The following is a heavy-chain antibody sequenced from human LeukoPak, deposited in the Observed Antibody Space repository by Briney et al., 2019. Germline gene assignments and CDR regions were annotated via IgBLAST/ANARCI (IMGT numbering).Heavy chain of an antibody. V-gene: IGHV3-30-3*01. J-gene: IGHJ4*02. Sequence: PGGSLRLSCAASGFTFSSYAMHWVRQAPGKGLEWVAVISYDGSNKYYADSVKGRFTISRDNSKNTLYLQMNSLRAEDTAVYYCARKDWGYFDYWGQGTLVTVSS. D-gene: IGHD7-27*01. CDR3: ARKDWGYFDY. CDR1: GFTFSSYA. CDR2: ISYDGSNK.